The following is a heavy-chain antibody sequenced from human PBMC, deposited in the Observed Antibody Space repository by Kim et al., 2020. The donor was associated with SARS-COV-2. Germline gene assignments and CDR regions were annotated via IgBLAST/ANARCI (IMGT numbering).Heavy chain of an antibody. CDR1: GFTFSDYY. D-gene: IGHD6-19*01. Sequence: GGSLRLSCAASGFTFSDYYMSWIRQAPGKGLEWVSYISSSGSTIYYADSVKGRFTISRDNAKNSLYLQMNSLRAEDTAVYYCARTTSGYSSGWYGVSRALPNWFDPWGQGTLVTVSS. CDR3: ARTTSGYSSGWYGVSRALPNWFDP. J-gene: IGHJ5*02. V-gene: IGHV3-11*01. CDR2: ISSSGSTI.